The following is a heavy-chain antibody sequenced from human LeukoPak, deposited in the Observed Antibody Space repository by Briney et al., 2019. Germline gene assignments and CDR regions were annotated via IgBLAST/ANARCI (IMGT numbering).Heavy chain of an antibody. D-gene: IGHD3-10*01. Sequence: PGGSLRLSCAASGFTFSKAGMDWVRQAPGKGLEWVGRIKSQTEGGTTDYAAPVQGRFTITRDDSENMVYLQMMSLKTEDTAVYYCTTDFGWFGEVSDNWGQGTLVTVSS. CDR2: IKSQTEGGTT. CDR1: GFTFSKAG. V-gene: IGHV3-15*01. CDR3: TTDFGWFGEVSDN. J-gene: IGHJ4*02.